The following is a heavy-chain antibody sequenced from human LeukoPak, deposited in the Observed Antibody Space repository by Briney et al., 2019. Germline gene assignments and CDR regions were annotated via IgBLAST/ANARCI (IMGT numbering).Heavy chain of an antibody. J-gene: IGHJ3*02. Sequence: AASVKVSCKASGYTFTGYYMHWVRQAPGQGLEWMGGIIPIFGTANYAQKFQGRVTITADKSTSTAYMELSSLRSEDTAVYYCARGVIFGVVIGDAFDIWGQGTMVTVSS. CDR2: IIPIFGTA. CDR3: ARGVIFGVVIGDAFDI. CDR1: GYTFTGYY. V-gene: IGHV1-69*06. D-gene: IGHD3-3*02.